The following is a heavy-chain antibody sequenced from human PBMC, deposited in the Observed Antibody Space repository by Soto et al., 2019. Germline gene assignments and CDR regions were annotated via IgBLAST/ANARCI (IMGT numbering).Heavy chain of an antibody. J-gene: IGHJ6*02. CDR3: AREAGMATNPYYYYYYGMDV. CDR1: GGSISSYY. Sequence: SETLSLACTVSGGSISSYYWSWIRQPPGKGLEWIGYIYYSGSTNYNPSLKSRVTISVDTSKNQFSLKLSSVTAADTAVYYCAREAGMATNPYYYYYYGMDVWGQGTTVTV. CDR2: IYYSGST. V-gene: IGHV4-59*12. D-gene: IGHD5-12*01.